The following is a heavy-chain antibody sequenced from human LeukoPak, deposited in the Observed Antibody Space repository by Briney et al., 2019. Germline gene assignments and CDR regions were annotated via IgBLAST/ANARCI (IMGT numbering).Heavy chain of an antibody. J-gene: IGHJ4*02. V-gene: IGHV1-24*01. Sequence: ASVTVSCKVSGYTLTELSMHWVRQAPGKGLEWMGGFDPEDGETIYAQKFQGRVTMTEDTSTDTAYMELSSLRSEDTAVYYCATGYSLEPTHEFDYWGQGTLVTVSS. D-gene: IGHD1-1*01. CDR2: FDPEDGET. CDR3: ATGYSLEPTHEFDY. CDR1: GYTLTELS.